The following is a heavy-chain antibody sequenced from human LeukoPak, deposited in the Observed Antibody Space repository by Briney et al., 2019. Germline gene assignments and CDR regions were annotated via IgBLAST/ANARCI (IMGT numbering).Heavy chain of an antibody. Sequence: SETLSLTCTVSGGSISSYYWSWIRQPPGKGLEWIGYIYYSGSSNYNPSLKSRVTMSVDTSKSQFSLKVSSVTAADTAVYYCARTEYYFGHRGQGTLVTVSS. D-gene: IGHD3-10*01. CDR3: ARTEYYFGH. V-gene: IGHV4-59*01. CDR1: GGSISSYY. J-gene: IGHJ4*02. CDR2: IYYSGSS.